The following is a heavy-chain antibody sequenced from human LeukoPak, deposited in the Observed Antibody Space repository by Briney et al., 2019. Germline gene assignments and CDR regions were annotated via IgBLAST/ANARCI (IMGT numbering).Heavy chain of an antibody. CDR3: GRFGDEAGIDN. CDR1: GFTFSTYW. V-gene: IGHV3-7*01. Sequence: GGSLRLSCAASGFTFSTYWMTWVRQAPGKGLEWVANTKPSGTETYYGDPVKGRFTISRDNAKNLLYLQISSLRAEDTAVYSCGRFGDEAGIDNWGQGTLVTVSS. J-gene: IGHJ4*02. CDR2: TKPSGTET. D-gene: IGHD3-10*01.